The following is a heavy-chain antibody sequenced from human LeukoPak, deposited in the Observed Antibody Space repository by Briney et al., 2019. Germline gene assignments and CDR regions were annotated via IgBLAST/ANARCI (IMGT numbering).Heavy chain of an antibody. CDR3: ARGDCSGGSCYLSLTTIDY. V-gene: IGHV3-48*01. J-gene: IGHJ4*02. D-gene: IGHD2-15*01. CDR2: ISSSSNTI. Sequence: GGSLRLSCAASGFTFSRYSMNWVRQAPGKGLEWVSYISSSSNTIYYADSVKGRFTISRDNAKNSLYLQMNSLRAEDTAVYYCARGDCSGGSCYLSLTTIDYWGQGTLVTVSS. CDR1: GFTFSRYS.